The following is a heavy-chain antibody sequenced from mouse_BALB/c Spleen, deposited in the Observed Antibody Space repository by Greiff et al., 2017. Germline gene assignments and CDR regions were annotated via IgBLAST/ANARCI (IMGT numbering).Heavy chain of an antibody. CDR1: GFSLTSYG. D-gene: IGHD1-1*01. CDR2: IWSGGST. J-gene: IGHJ4*01. Sequence: VKVVESGPGLVQPSQSLSITCTVSGFSLTSYGVHWVRQSPGKGLEWLGVIWSGGSTDYNAAFISRLSISKDNSKSQVFFKMNSLQANDTAIYYCARKDGSSSYYAMDYWGQGTSVTVSS. CDR3: ARKDGSSSYYAMDY. V-gene: IGHV2-2*02.